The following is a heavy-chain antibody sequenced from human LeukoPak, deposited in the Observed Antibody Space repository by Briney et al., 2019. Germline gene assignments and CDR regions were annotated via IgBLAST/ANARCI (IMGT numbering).Heavy chain of an antibody. D-gene: IGHD2-2*01. CDR2: INPNSGAT. J-gene: IGHJ4*02. Sequence: GASVKVSCKASGYTFTGYYMHWVRQAPGQGLEWMGWINPNSGATDYAQKFQDRVTMTRDTSINTAYMELSILRSDDTAVYYCARGFGSRGIDYWGQGTLVTVSS. CDR3: ARGFGSRGIDY. CDR1: GYTFTGYY. V-gene: IGHV1-2*02.